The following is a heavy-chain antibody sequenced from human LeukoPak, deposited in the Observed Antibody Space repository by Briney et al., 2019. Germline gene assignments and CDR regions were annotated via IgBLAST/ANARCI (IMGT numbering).Heavy chain of an antibody. CDR1: GYTFTSYD. Sequence: ASVRVSCKASGYTFTSYDINWVRQAPGQGLEWMGWMNPNMGNTGYARKFQGRVSMTRNTSISTAYMELSRLRSEDTAVYYCARFGRTVAGASVYYYYMDVWGKGTTVTVSS. CDR2: MNPNMGNT. CDR3: ARFGRTVAGASVYYYYMDV. D-gene: IGHD6-19*01. J-gene: IGHJ6*03. V-gene: IGHV1-8*01.